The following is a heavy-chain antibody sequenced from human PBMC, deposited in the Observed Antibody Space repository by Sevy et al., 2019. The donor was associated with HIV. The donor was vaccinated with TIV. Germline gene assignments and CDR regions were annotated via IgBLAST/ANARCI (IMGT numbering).Heavy chain of an antibody. CDR1: GGSISSYY. J-gene: IGHJ6*02. CDR2: IYTSGST. D-gene: IGHD6-13*01. Sequence: SETVSLTCTVSGGSISSYYWSWIRQPAGKGLEWIGRIYTSGSTNYNPSLKSRVTMSVDTSKNQFSLKLSSVTAADTAVYYCAREVLAAAGIWGDYYYYGMDVWGQGTTVTVSS. CDR3: AREVLAAAGIWGDYYYYGMDV. V-gene: IGHV4-4*07.